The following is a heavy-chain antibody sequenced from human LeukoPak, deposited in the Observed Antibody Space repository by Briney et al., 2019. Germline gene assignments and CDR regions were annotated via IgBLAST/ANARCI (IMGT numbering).Heavy chain of an antibody. CDR1: GGSISSYY. V-gene: IGHV4-59*12. CDR2: IYYSGST. D-gene: IGHD2-2*01. CDR3: ARGPYCSSTSCYRYYYYGMDV. Sequence: SETLSLTCTVSGGSISSYYWSWIRQAPGKGLEWIGYIYYSGSTNYNPSLKSRVTISVDTSKNQFSLKLSSVTAADTAVYYCARGPYCSSTSCYRYYYYGMDVWGQGTTVTVSS. J-gene: IGHJ6*02.